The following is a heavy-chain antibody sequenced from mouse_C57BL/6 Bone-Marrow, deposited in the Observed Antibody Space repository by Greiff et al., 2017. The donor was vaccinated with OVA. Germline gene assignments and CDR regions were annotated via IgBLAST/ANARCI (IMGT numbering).Heavy chain of an antibody. CDR3: ARDLGPHYSNYGFAY. CDR1: GFTFSSYA. J-gene: IGHJ3*01. CDR2: ISDGGSYT. V-gene: IGHV5-4*01. Sequence: DVQLVESGGGLVKPGGSLKLSCAASGFTFSSYAMSWVRQTPEKRLEWVATISDGGSYTYYPDNVKGRFTISRDNAKNNLYLQMSHLKSEDTAMYYCARDLGPHYSNYGFAYWGQGTLVTVSA. D-gene: IGHD2-5*01.